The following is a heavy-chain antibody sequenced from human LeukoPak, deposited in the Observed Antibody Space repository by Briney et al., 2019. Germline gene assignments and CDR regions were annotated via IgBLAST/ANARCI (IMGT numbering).Heavy chain of an antibody. Sequence: PGGSLRLSCTASGFTISSYWMHWVRQAPGKGLVWVSRINSDGSRTNYANSVKGRFTISRDNAKNSLYLQLNSLRAEDTAVYYCTREDNWYFDLWGRGTLVTVSS. CDR2: INSDGSRT. J-gene: IGHJ2*01. V-gene: IGHV3-74*01. CDR3: TREDNWYFDL. CDR1: GFTISSYW.